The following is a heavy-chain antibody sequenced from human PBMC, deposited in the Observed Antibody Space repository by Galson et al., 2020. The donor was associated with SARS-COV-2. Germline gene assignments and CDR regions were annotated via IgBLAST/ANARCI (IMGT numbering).Heavy chain of an antibody. CDR2: ISSDGSSK. V-gene: IGHV3-30*06. CDR3: ARDRQMYCSGGTCYPAFFDH. CDR1: GFAFSSYG. J-gene: IGHJ4*02. D-gene: IGHD2-15*01. Sequence: PGGSLRLSCAASGFAFSSYGMHWVRQAPDKGLEWVAVISSDGSSKYYSDSVKGRFTISRDNSKNSLYLQMNSLRAEDTAIYYCARDRQMYCSGGTCYPAFFDHWGQGTLVTVSS.